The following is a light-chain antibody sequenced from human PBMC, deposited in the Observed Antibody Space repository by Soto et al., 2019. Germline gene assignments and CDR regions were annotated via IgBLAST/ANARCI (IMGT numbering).Light chain of an antibody. Sequence: QAVVTQEPSLTVSPGGTVTLTCGSSTGAVTSDHYPYWFQQKPGQAPRTLIYDTSNKHSWTPARFSGSLLWGKAALTLSGAQPEDEAEYYCLLSYSGAREVFGGGTKLTVL. J-gene: IGLJ3*02. CDR2: DTS. V-gene: IGLV7-46*01. CDR1: TGAVTSDHY. CDR3: LLSYSGAREV.